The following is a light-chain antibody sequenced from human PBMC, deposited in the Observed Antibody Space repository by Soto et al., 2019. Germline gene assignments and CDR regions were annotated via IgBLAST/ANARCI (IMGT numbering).Light chain of an antibody. V-gene: IGLV2-14*01. J-gene: IGLJ3*02. CDR1: SNDIGTYRY. CDR3: TSYTTSSTLV. Sequence: QSALTQPASVSRSPGQSITISCTGTSNDIGTYRYVSWYQQHPGKVPKLIIFEVSDRPSGVSHRYSGSKSGNTASLTISGIQAEDEADYYCTSYTTSSTLVFVGGTKLTVL. CDR2: EVS.